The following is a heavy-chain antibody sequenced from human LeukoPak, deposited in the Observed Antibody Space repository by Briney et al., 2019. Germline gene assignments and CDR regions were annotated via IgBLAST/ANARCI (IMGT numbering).Heavy chain of an antibody. J-gene: IGHJ4*02. CDR3: AGSIVGAARDY. Sequence: PSETLSLTCTGSGGSISSGGYYWSWIRQHPGKGLEWIGYIYYSGSTYYNPSLKSRVTISVDTSKNQFSLKLSSVTAADTAVYYCAGSIVGAARDYWGQGTLVTVSS. CDR1: GGSISSGGYY. V-gene: IGHV4-31*03. CDR2: IYYSGST. D-gene: IGHD1-26*01.